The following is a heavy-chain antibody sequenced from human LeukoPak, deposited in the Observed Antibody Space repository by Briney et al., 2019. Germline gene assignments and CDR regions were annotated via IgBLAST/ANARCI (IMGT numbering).Heavy chain of an antibody. D-gene: IGHD2-21*02. Sequence: SETLSLTCHVSCGSISSSRYYWGWIRQPPGKGLEWIGNIYYSGSTYYNPSLKSRVTISVDTSKNQFSLKLSSVTAADTAVYYCARLRSLLAYCGGDCYSGVGRGQGTLVTVSS. J-gene: IGHJ4*02. CDR3: ARLRSLLAYCGGDCYSGVG. CDR2: IYYSGST. CDR1: CGSISSSRYY. V-gene: IGHV4-39*01.